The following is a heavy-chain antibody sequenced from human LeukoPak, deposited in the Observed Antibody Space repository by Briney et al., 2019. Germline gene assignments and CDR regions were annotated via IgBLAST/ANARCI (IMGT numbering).Heavy chain of an antibody. CDR1: GGSFSGYY. Sequence: SETLSLACAVYGGSFSGYYWSWIRQPPGKGLEWIGEINHSGSTNYNPSLKSRVTISVDTSKNQFSLKLSSVTAADTAVYYCARGSQWLARKRAFDIWGQGTMVTVSS. J-gene: IGHJ3*02. D-gene: IGHD6-19*01. CDR2: INHSGST. CDR3: ARGSQWLARKRAFDI. V-gene: IGHV4-34*01.